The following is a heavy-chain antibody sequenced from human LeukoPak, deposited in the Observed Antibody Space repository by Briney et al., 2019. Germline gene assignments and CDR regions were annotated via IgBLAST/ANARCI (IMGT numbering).Heavy chain of an antibody. V-gene: IGHV3-48*01. CDR2: ISSISSTI. Sequence: PGGSLRLSCAASGFTFSSYSMNWVRQAPGKGLEWVSYISSISSTIYYADSVKGRFTISRDNAKNSLYLQMNSLRAENTAVYYCARDDYSNYLGWFDPWGQGTLVTVSS. CDR3: ARDDYSNYLGWFDP. CDR1: GFTFSSYS. D-gene: IGHD4-11*01. J-gene: IGHJ5*02.